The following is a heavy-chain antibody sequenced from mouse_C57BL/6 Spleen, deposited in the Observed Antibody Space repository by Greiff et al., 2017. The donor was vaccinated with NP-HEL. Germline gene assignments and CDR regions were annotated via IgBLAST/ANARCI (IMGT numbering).Heavy chain of an antibody. V-gene: IGHV1-42*01. Sequence: EVQRVESGPELVKPGASVKISCKASGYSFTGYYMNWVKQSPEKSLEWIGEINPSTGGTTYNQKFKAKATLTVDKSSSTAYMQLKSLTSEDSAVYDCARRGGHYYAMDYWGQGTSVTVSS. CDR3: ARRGGHYYAMDY. CDR2: INPSTGGT. J-gene: IGHJ4*01. CDR1: GYSFTGYY.